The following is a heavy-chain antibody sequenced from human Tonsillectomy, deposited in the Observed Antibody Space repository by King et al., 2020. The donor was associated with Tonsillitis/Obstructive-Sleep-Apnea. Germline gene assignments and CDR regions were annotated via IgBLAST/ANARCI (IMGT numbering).Heavy chain of an antibody. Sequence: QLVQSGAEVKKPGSSVKVSCKASGGTFSSYTISWVRQAPGQGLEWMGRIIPILDIANYAQKFQGRVTITADKSTSTAYMELSSLRSEDTAVYYCATPSSQGIEVTYYYYYYYMDVWGKGTTVTVSS. D-gene: IGHD2-21*01. J-gene: IGHJ6*03. CDR2: IIPILDIA. CDR1: GGTFSSYT. CDR3: ATPSSQGIEVTYYYYYYYMDV. V-gene: IGHV1-69*02.